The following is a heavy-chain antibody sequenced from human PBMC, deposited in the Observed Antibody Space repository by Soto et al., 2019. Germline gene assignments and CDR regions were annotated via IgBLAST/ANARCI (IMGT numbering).Heavy chain of an antibody. Sequence: GGSLRLSCAASGFTFSSYAMSWVRQAPGKGLEWVSAISGSGGSTYYADSVKGRFTISRDNSKNTLYLQMNSLRAEDTAVYYCATSLSIAARPGGYYFDYWGQGTLVTVSS. D-gene: IGHD6-6*01. CDR3: ATSLSIAARPGGYYFDY. CDR1: GFTFSSYA. V-gene: IGHV3-23*01. CDR2: ISGSGGST. J-gene: IGHJ4*02.